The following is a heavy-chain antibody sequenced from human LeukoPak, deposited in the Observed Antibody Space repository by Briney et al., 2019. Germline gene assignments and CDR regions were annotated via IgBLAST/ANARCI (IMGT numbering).Heavy chain of an antibody. CDR2: IYYSGST. CDR1: GGSISSSSYY. J-gene: IGHJ5*02. Sequence: SETLSLTCTVSGGSISSSSYYWGWIRQPPGKGLEWIGSIYYSGSTYYNPSLKSRVTISVDTSKNQFSLKLSSVTAADTAVYYCARRNRQGYSYGINWFDPWGQGTLVTVSS. V-gene: IGHV4-39*07. CDR3: ARRNRQGYSYGINWFDP. D-gene: IGHD5-18*01.